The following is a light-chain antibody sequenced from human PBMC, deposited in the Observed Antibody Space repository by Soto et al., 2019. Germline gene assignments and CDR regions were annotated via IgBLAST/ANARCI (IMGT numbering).Light chain of an antibody. Sequence: DIQVTQSPPTLSASVGARVPITCRASQTISTWMAWYQQKPGKAPKLLVYAASSLQSGVPSRFSGSGSGTDFTLTISSLQPEDFATYYCQQSYSIPWTFGQGTKVDIK. CDR2: AAS. CDR3: QQSYSIPWT. J-gene: IGKJ1*01. CDR1: QTISTW. V-gene: IGKV1-39*01.